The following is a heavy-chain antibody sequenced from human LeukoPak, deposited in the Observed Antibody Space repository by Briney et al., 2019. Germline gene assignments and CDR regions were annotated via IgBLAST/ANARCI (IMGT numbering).Heavy chain of an antibody. CDR1: GFTFRNYW. V-gene: IGHV3-7*03. J-gene: IGHJ4*02. D-gene: IGHD6-19*01. CDR2: IKQDGSDR. CDR3: VRNLAVAGTCFDS. Sequence: GSLRLSCAASGFTFRNYWMSWVRQVPGTGLEWVANIKQDGSDRNYVTSVRGRFTISRDNAESSLYLQMNSLRAEDTAVYYCVRNLAVAGTCFDSWGQGTLVTVSS.